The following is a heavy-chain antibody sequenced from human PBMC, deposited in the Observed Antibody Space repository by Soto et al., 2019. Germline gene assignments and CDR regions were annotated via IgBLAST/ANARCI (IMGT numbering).Heavy chain of an antibody. Sequence: GGSLRLSCAASGFTFDDYAMHWVRQVPGKGLEWVSGINWNSGSIGYGDSVEGRFAISRDNAKNSLHLQMNSLSAEDTAFYYCVKDESINWYSGHFRHWGQGTLVTVSS. V-gene: IGHV3-9*01. CDR2: INWNSGSI. D-gene: IGHD6-13*01. CDR1: GFTFDDYA. CDR3: VKDESINWYSGHFRH. J-gene: IGHJ1*01.